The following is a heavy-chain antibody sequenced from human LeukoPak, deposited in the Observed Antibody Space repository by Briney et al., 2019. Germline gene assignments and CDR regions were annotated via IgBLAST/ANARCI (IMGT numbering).Heavy chain of an antibody. D-gene: IGHD3-10*01. CDR2: IRYDGSNK. V-gene: IGHV3-30*02. CDR1: GLTFSSYG. J-gene: IGHJ4*02. Sequence: GGSLRLSCAASGLTFSSYGMHWVREAPGKGLEWVAFIRYDGSNKYYADSVKGRFTISRDNSKNTLYLQMNSLRAEDTAVYYCAKDWGPWAMVRGVADYWGQGTLVTVSS. CDR3: AKDWGPWAMVRGVADY.